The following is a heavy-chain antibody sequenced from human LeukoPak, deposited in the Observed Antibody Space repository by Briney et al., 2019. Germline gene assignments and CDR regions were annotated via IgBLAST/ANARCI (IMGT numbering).Heavy chain of an antibody. J-gene: IGHJ4*02. D-gene: IGHD3-22*01. CDR3: ARDRNYYDSSFDC. V-gene: IGHV1-69*05. CDR2: IIPIFGTA. Sequence: SVKVSCKASGGTFSSYAISWVRQAPGRGLEWMGRIIPIFGTANYAQKFQGRVTITTDESTSTAYMELSSLRSEDTAVYYCARDRNYYDSSFDCWGQGTLVTVSS. CDR1: GGTFSSYA.